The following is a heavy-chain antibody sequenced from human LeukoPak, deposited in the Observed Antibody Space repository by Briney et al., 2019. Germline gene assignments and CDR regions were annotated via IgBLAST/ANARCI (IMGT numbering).Heavy chain of an antibody. J-gene: IGHJ4*02. Sequence: SVKVSCKASGGTFSSYAISWVRQAPGQGLEWMGGIIPIFGTTNYAQKFQGRVTITADESTSTAYMELSSLRSDDTAVYYCARVDYDILTDYWGQGTLVTVSS. CDR1: GGTFSSYA. V-gene: IGHV1-69*13. D-gene: IGHD3-9*01. CDR2: IIPIFGTT. CDR3: ARVDYDILTDY.